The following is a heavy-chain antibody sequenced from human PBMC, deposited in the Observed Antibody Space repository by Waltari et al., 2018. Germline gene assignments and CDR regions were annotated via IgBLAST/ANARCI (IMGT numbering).Heavy chain of an antibody. Sequence: QLQLQESGPGLVKPSETLSLTCTVSGGSISSSSYYWGWIRQPPGKGLEWIGSIYYSGSTYYNPSLKSRVTRSVDTSKNQFSLKLSSGTAADTAVYYCARAPYSSRRTFNWFDPWGQGTLVTVSS. J-gene: IGHJ5*02. CDR1: GGSISSSSYY. D-gene: IGHD6-13*01. CDR2: IYYSGST. V-gene: IGHV4-39*07. CDR3: ARAPYSSRRTFNWFDP.